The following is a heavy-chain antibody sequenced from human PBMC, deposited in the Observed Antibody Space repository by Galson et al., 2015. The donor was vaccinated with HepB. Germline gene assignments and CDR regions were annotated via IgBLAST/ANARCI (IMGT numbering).Heavy chain of an antibody. J-gene: IGHJ4*02. CDR1: GGSISSSSYY. CDR2: IYYSGST. D-gene: IGHD3-10*01. V-gene: IGHV4-39*01. CDR3: ARHTNYYGSGRAVFDY. Sequence: LSLTCTVSGGSISSSSYYWGWIRQPPGTGLEWIGSIYYSGSTYYNPSLKSRVTISVDTSKNQFSLKLSSVTAADTAVYYCARHTNYYGSGRAVFDYWGQGTLVTVSS.